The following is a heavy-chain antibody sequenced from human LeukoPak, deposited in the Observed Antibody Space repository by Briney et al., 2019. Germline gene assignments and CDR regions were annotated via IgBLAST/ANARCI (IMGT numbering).Heavy chain of an antibody. J-gene: IGHJ4*02. CDR2: IKQDGSQK. D-gene: IGHD4-17*01. CDR3: ARGGTTVTPKNFDY. V-gene: IGHV3-7*01. Sequence: GGSLRLSCVGSGFTFSSYWMSWVRQAPGKGLEWVANIKQDGSQKYYVDSVKGRFTISRDNANNSLNLQMNSLRAEDTAVYYCARGGTTVTPKNFDYWGQGTLVTVSP. CDR1: GFTFSSYW.